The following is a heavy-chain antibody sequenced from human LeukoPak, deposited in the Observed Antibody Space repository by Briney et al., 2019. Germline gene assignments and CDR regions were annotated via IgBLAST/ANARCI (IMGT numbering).Heavy chain of an antibody. CDR1: GYTFTSYD. CDR3: ARGRYNWNDEEDWFDP. Sequence: GASVKVSCKASGYTFTSYDINWVRQATGQGLEWMGWMNPNSGNTGYAQKFQGRVTMTRNTSISTAYMELSSLRSEDTAVYYCARGRYNWNDEEDWFDPWGQGTLVTVSS. V-gene: IGHV1-8*01. CDR2: MNPNSGNT. D-gene: IGHD1-20*01. J-gene: IGHJ5*02.